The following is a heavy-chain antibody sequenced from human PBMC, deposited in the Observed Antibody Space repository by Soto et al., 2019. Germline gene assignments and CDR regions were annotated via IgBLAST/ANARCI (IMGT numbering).Heavy chain of an antibody. CDR2: IYYSGST. CDR3: ARHGGISRSFYYYYGIDV. V-gene: IGHV4-39*01. J-gene: IGHJ6*01. D-gene: IGHD3-10*01. Sequence: SETLSLTCTVSGGSISSSSYYWGWIRQPPGKGLEWIGSIYYSGSTYYNPSLKSRVTISVDTSNNQFSLKLSSVTAADTAVYYCARHGGISRSFYYYYGIDVWGQGSTGSVSS. CDR1: GGSISSSSYY.